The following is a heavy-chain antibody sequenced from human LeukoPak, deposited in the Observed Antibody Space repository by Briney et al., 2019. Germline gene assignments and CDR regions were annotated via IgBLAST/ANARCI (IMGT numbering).Heavy chain of an antibody. D-gene: IGHD3-16*01. Sequence: SETLSLTCTVSGGSISSSSYYWNWIRQPPGKGLEWIGYIFYSGSTNYNPSLKSRVTISVDTSKNQFSLKLSSVTAADTAVYYCARGAHVFDIWGQGTMVTVSS. V-gene: IGHV4-61*01. J-gene: IGHJ3*02. CDR1: GGSISSSSYY. CDR3: ARGAHVFDI. CDR2: IFYSGST.